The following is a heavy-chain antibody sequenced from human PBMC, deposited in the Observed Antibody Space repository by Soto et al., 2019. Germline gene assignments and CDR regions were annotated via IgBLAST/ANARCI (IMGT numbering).Heavy chain of an antibody. V-gene: IGHV1-18*01. J-gene: IGHJ5*02. CDR2: ISAYNGNT. Sequence: EASVKVSCKASGYTFTSYGISWVRQAPGQGLEWMGWISAYNGNTNYAQKLQGRVTMTTDTSTSTAYMELRSLRSDDTAVYYCARASNYDFWSGYSGNWFDPWGQGTLVTVSS. CDR3: ARASNYDFWSGYSGNWFDP. CDR1: GYTFTSYG. D-gene: IGHD3-3*01.